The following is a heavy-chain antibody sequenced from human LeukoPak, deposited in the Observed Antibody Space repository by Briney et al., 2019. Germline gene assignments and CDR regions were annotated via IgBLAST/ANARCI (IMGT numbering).Heavy chain of an antibody. CDR3: AKVGEWLLYNENYFDY. V-gene: IGHV3-23*01. Sequence: GGSLRPSCAASGFSFSSYAMSWVRQAPGKGLEWVSAISGSGGSTYYADSVKGRFTISRDNSKNTLYLQMNSLRAEDTAVYYCAKVGEWLLYNENYFDYWGQGTLVTVSS. CDR2: ISGSGGST. J-gene: IGHJ4*02. D-gene: IGHD3-3*01. CDR1: GFSFSSYA.